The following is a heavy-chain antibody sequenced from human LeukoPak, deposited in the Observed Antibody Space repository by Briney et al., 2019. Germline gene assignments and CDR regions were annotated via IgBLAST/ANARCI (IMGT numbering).Heavy chain of an antibody. Sequence: SETLSLTCTVSGGSISSSSYYWGWIRQPPGKGLEWIGSIYYSGSTYYNPSLKSRVTISVDTSKNQFSLKLSSVTAADTALYYRARHVYEGNSWFFDYWGQGTLVTVSS. CDR2: IYYSGST. D-gene: IGHD6-13*01. J-gene: IGHJ4*02. CDR3: ARHVYEGNSWFFDY. V-gene: IGHV4-39*01. CDR1: GGSISSSSYY.